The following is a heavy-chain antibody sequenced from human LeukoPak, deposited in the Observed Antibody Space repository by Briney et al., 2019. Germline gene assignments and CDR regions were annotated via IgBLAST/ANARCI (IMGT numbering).Heavy chain of an antibody. CDR2: IYYSGST. CDR3: ARVTYDYGDYFVPPFYFDY. J-gene: IGHJ4*02. CDR1: GGSISSYY. Sequence: PSETLSLTCTVSGGSISSYYWSWIRQPPGKGLEWIGYIYYSGSTNYNPSLKSRVTISVDTSKNQFSLKLSSVTAADTAVYYCARVTYDYGDYFVPPFYFDYWGQGTLVTVSS. D-gene: IGHD4-17*01. V-gene: IGHV4-59*01.